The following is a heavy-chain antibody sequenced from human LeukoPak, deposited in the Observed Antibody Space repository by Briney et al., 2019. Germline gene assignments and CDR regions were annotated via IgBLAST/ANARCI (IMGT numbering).Heavy chain of an antibody. Sequence: GESLKISCKGSGYNFISNWIAWVRQMPGKGLEWMGIIYPADSHTRYSPSFQGQVTISADKSISTAYLQWSSLKASDTAMYYCARLQDSSSVYYYYYYYMDVWGKGTTVTVSS. V-gene: IGHV5-51*01. D-gene: IGHD6-13*01. CDR1: GYNFISNW. CDR2: IYPADSHT. CDR3: ARLQDSSSVYYYYYYYMDV. J-gene: IGHJ6*03.